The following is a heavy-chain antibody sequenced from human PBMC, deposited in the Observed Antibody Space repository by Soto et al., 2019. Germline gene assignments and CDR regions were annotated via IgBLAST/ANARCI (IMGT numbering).Heavy chain of an antibody. CDR1: GYTFTSYY. Sequence: ASVKVSCKASGYTFTSYYMHWVRQAPGQGLEWMGIINPSGGSTSYAQKFQGIVTMTRDTSTSTAYMELSSLRSEDTAVYYCARAPYGSGSYSPDYFAYWGQGTLVTVSS. D-gene: IGHD3-10*01. CDR3: ARAPYGSGSYSPDYFAY. V-gene: IGHV1-46*01. J-gene: IGHJ4*02. CDR2: INPSGGST.